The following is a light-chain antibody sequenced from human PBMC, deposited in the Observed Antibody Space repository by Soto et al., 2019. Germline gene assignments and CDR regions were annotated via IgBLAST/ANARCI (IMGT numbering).Light chain of an antibody. V-gene: IGLV2-14*01. J-gene: IGLJ1*01. Sequence: QSVLTQPASVSGSPGQSITISCTGSSSDVGAYNYVSWYQQHPGKAPKLMIYDVSDRPSGVSNRFSASKSGNTASLTISGLQAEDEADYYCGSFTTSSTAVFGTGTKVTVL. CDR3: GSFTTSSTAV. CDR1: SSDVGAYNY. CDR2: DVS.